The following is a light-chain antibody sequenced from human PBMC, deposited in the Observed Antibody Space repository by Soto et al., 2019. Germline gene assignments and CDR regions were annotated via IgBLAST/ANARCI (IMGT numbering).Light chain of an antibody. CDR3: PSYDSSLSGSV. J-gene: IGLJ3*02. Sequence: QSALTQPPSVSGAPGQRVTISCTGSSSNIGAGYDVHWYQQLPGTAPKLLIYGNSNRPSGVPDRFSGSKSGTSASLAITGLQAEDEADYYCPSYDSSLSGSVFGGGTQLTVL. CDR2: GNS. CDR1: SSNIGAGYD. V-gene: IGLV1-40*01.